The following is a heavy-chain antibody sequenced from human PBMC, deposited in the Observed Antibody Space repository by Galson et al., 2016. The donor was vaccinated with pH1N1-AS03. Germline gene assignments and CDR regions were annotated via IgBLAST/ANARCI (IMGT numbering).Heavy chain of an antibody. CDR1: GLEFSYFW. CDR2: IKQDGSET. CDR3: ARGERIGDDS. V-gene: IGHV3-7*03. J-gene: IGHJ4*02. D-gene: IGHD2-15*01. Sequence: SLRLSCAASGLEFSYFWMTWVRQAPGKGPEWVANIKQDGSETHYVDSVKGRFTISRDNAKNSLYLQMNSLRVEDTAMYYCARGERIGDDSWGQGTLVTVAP.